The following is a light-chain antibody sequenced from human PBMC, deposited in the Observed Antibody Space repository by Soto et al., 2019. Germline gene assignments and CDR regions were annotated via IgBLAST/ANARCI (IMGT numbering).Light chain of an antibody. CDR1: QSVSSTY. J-gene: IGKJ3*01. CDR2: GAS. V-gene: IGKV3-20*01. CDR3: QQYDVSPFT. Sequence: EVVLTQSPGTLSLSPGERATLSCRASQSVSSTYLAWYQQKPGQAPRLLIYGASNRATDIPDRFSGSGSGTDFTLTIRRLEPEDFAVYFCQQYDVSPFTFGPGTKVDVK.